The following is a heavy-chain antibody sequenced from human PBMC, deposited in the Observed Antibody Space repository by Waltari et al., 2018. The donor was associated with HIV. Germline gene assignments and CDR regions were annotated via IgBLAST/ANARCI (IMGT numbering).Heavy chain of an antibody. V-gene: IGHV3-74*03. CDR1: GFTFASYW. J-gene: IGHJ6*02. CDR2: INTDGSST. CDR3: AIVSSWYSPNMDV. D-gene: IGHD6-13*01. Sequence: EVQLVQSGGGLLQPGGSLRLSCAASGFTFASYWMHWVRQAPGKGVEGGSRINTDGSSTTFADSVEGRFTISRDNAKNTLYLQMNSLRVEDTAVYYCAIVSSWYSPNMDVWGQGTTVTVS.